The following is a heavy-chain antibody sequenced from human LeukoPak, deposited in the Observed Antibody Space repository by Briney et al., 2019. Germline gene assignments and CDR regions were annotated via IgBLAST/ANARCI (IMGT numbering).Heavy chain of an antibody. CDR2: IGGSGGTT. Sequence: GGSLRLSCAASGFTFSSYAMSWVRQAPGKGLEWVSVIGGSGGTTYYADSVKGLFTISRDNSKNSLYLQMNSLRAEDTAIYYCAKGYSTSSYTPFDYWGQGTLVTVSS. CDR1: GFTFSSYA. CDR3: AKGYSTSSYTPFDY. J-gene: IGHJ4*02. V-gene: IGHV3-23*01. D-gene: IGHD2-2*02.